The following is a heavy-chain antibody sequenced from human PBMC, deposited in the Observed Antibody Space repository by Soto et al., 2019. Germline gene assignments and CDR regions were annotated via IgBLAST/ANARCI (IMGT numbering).Heavy chain of an antibody. CDR3: ARAPGYYGDFFDY. D-gene: IGHD4-17*01. V-gene: IGHV3-7*05. Sequence: PGGSLRLSCAASGFTFSSYWMTWVRQAPEKGLEWVASIKKDGSEKGYVDSVKGRFTISRDNAKNSLYLQMNSLRAEDTAFYYCARAPGYYGDFFDYWGQGTLVTVSS. J-gene: IGHJ4*02. CDR1: GFTFSSYW. CDR2: IKKDGSEK.